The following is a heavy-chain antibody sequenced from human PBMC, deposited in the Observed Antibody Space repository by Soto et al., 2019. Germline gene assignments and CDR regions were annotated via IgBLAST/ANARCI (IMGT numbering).Heavy chain of an antibody. Sequence: QVQLVESGGGVVQPGRSLRLSCAASGFTFSSYGMHWVRQAPGKGLEWVAVIWYDGSNKYYADSVKGRFTISRDNSKNTLYLQMNSLRAEDTAVYYCAREFLEWYYYYYYMDVWGKGTTVSVSS. CDR3: AREFLEWYYYYYYMDV. CDR2: IWYDGSNK. V-gene: IGHV3-33*01. J-gene: IGHJ6*03. D-gene: IGHD3-3*01. CDR1: GFTFSSYG.